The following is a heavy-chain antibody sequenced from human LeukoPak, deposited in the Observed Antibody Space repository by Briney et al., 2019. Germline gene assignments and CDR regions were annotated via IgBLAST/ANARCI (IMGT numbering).Heavy chain of an antibody. J-gene: IGHJ5*02. D-gene: IGHD3-22*01. CDR2: INPSVGGK. Sequence: GASGKVSCKAAGYTFSDYYLHWVRQAPGQGLGWMGWINPSVGGKYDARRFQGRVCLPRDTSISNVFMEFSSLPSDATDVYYCARGNFHSSVHGFEGNWFDPWGQGPLVSVSS. CDR1: GYTFSDYY. V-gene: IGHV1-2*02. CDR3: ARGNFHSSVHGFEGNWFDP.